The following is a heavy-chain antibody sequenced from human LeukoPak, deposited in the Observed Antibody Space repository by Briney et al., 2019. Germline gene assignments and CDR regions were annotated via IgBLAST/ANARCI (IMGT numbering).Heavy chain of an antibody. CDR2: IYTSGST. J-gene: IGHJ3*02. V-gene: IGHV4-4*09. Sequence: PSETRSLTWTVSGGAISSYCWGWSRQPPGKGLEWIGYIYTSGSTNYNPSLKSRVTISVDTSKNQFSLKLSSVTAADTAVYYCARPLGGSYPEAFDIWGQGTMVTVSS. CDR3: ARPLGGSYPEAFDI. CDR1: GGAISSYC. D-gene: IGHD1-26*01.